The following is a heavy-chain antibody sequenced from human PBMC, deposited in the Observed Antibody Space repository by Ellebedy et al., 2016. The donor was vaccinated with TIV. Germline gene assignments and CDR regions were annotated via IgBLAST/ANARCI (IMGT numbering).Heavy chain of an antibody. CDR3: AREFVEVATIDDFYYAMDV. CDR1: GDSMASGRYS. CDR2: IYFIGST. V-gene: IGHV4-61*01. J-gene: IGHJ6*02. Sequence: SETLSLTCTVSGDSMASGRYSWGWIRQPPGKGLEWIGNIYFIGSTNYNPSLKSRVTIAVDTSKNEFSQKLRSVTAADTAVYYCAREFVEVATIDDFYYAMDVWGQGTTVTVS. D-gene: IGHD5-24*01.